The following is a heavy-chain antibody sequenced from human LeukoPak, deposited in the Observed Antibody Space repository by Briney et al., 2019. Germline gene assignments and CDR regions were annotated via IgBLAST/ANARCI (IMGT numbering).Heavy chain of an antibody. CDR1: GLTFSNYG. Sequence: PGGSLRLSCAASGLTFSNYGMHWVSQAPGKGLEWVAIIWYDGGNKYYADSVKGRFTISRDNSKNTLYLQLNSLRAEDTAVYYCAAAGQQIDYWGQGTLVTVSS. D-gene: IGHD6-13*01. CDR3: AAAGQQIDY. J-gene: IGHJ4*02. CDR2: IWYDGGNK. V-gene: IGHV3-33*01.